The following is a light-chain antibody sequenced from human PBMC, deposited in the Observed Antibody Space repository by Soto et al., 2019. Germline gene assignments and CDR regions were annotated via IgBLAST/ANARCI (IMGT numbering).Light chain of an antibody. CDR1: KSVSNW. Sequence: DIQMTQPPSTRSASVGDRVTITCRASKSVSNWLAWYQQKPGKAPKLLIYKASTLESGVPSRFSGSASGTEFTLTISSLQPDDFATYYCQQYNSVSLLTFGGGTKVDIK. CDR3: QQYNSVSLLT. CDR2: KAS. V-gene: IGKV1-5*03. J-gene: IGKJ4*01.